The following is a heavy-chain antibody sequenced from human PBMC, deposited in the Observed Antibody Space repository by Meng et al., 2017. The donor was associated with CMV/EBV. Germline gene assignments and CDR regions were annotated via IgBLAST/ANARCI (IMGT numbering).Heavy chain of an antibody. CDR3: ASADDIGMDY. CDR2: IIPIFGTA. CDR1: GGTFSSYA. D-gene: IGHD3-9*01. V-gene: IGHV1-69*12. Sequence: VQRVHSGGGVKRPGSSVKVSCKASGGTFSSYAISWVRQAPGQGLEWMGGIIPIFGTANYAQKFQGRVTITADESTSTAYMELSSLRSEDTAVYYCASADDIGMDYWGQGTLVTVSS. J-gene: IGHJ4*02.